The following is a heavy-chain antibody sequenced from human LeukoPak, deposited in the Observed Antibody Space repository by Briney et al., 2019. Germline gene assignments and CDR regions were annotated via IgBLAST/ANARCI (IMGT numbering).Heavy chain of an antibody. CDR3: AKATGYLL. J-gene: IGHJ4*02. CDR2: LSASGGRT. V-gene: IGHV3-23*01. D-gene: IGHD1-14*01. CDR1: GFTFSSYA. Sequence: GGSLRLSCAASGFTFSSYAMSWVRQAPGKGLEWVSTLSASGGRTYYADSVKGRFTISRDNSKNTLYLQMNNLRAEDTAVYYCAKATGYLLWGQGTLVTVSS.